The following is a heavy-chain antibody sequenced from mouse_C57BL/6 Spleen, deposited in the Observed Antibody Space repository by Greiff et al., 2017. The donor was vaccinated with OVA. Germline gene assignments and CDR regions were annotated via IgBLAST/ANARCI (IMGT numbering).Heavy chain of an antibody. V-gene: IGHV1-85*01. CDR3: AREELAYYFDY. J-gene: IGHJ2*01. Sequence: QVQLQHSGPELVKPGASVKLSCKASGYTFTSYNINWVKQRPGQGLEWIGWIYPRDGSTQYNENFKGKATLTVDTSSSTAYMELHSLTSGDSAVYFCAREELAYYFDYWGQGTTLTVSS. D-gene: IGHD4-1*01. CDR2: IYPRDGST. CDR1: GYTFTSYN.